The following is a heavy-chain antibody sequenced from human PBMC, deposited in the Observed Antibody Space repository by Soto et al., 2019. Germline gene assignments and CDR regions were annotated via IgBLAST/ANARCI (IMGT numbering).Heavy chain of an antibody. D-gene: IGHD2-2*01. CDR2: ISSNGGST. CDR1: GFTFSSYA. J-gene: IGHJ4*02. CDR3: VKETVGGIVVVPY. V-gene: IGHV3-64D*06. Sequence: GGSLRLSCAASGFTFSSYAMHWVRQAPGKGLEYVSAISSNGGSTYYADSVKGRFTISRDNSKNTLYLQMSSLRAEDTAVYYCVKETVGGIVVVPYWGQGTLVTVS.